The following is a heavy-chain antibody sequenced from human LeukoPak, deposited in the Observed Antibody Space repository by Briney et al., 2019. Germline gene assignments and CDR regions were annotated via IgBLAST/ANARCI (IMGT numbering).Heavy chain of an antibody. D-gene: IGHD3-10*01. CDR3: AKGIGGYWYFDL. J-gene: IGHJ2*01. V-gene: IGHV3-23*01. CDR2: ISGSEENT. Sequence: GGSLRLSCATSGFTLRTYCMFWVRQAPGKGLEWVSIISGSEENTYYPDSVKGWFTISRDESKNTLYLQMDSLRAAATAVYYCAKGIGGYWYFDLWGRGTLVTVSS. CDR1: GFTLRTYC.